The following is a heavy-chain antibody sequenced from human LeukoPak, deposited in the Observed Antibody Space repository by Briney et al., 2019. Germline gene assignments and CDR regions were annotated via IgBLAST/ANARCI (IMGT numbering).Heavy chain of an antibody. CDR3: AKSRYYYGSGSYPATSPFDY. Sequence: GGSLRLSCAASGFTFSSYAMSWVRQAPGKGLEWVSAISGSGGSTYYADSVKGRFTISRDNSKNTLYLQMNSLRAEDTAVYYCAKSRYYYGSGSYPATSPFDYWGQGTLVTVSS. CDR2: ISGSGGST. V-gene: IGHV3-23*01. J-gene: IGHJ4*02. CDR1: GFTFSSYA. D-gene: IGHD3-10*01.